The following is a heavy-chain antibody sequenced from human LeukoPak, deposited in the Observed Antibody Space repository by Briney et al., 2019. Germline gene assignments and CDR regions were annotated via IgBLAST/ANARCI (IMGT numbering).Heavy chain of an antibody. CDR2: IYHSGST. CDR1: GYSFSSGYY. D-gene: IGHD6-19*01. Sequence: PSETLSLTCAVSGYSFSSGYYWGWIQQPPGKGLEWIGSIYHSGSTYYNPSLKSRVTISVDTSKNQFSLRLSSVTAADTAVYHCAIGPGYGSGWYLYWGQGTLVTVSS. J-gene: IGHJ4*02. V-gene: IGHV4-38-2*01. CDR3: AIGPGYGSGWYLY.